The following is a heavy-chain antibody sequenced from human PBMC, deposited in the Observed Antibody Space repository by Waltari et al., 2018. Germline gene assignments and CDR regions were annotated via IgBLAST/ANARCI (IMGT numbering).Heavy chain of an antibody. CDR1: GFTFSSYS. J-gene: IGHJ3*02. V-gene: IGHV3-21*01. Sequence: EVQLVESGGGLVKPGGSLRLSCAASGFTFSSYSMNWVRQAPGKGLEWVSSISSSSSYIYYADSVKGRFTISRDNAKNSLYLQMNSLRAEGTAVYYCARDADYYDSSGYADAFDIWGQGTMVTVSS. CDR3: ARDADYYDSSGYADAFDI. CDR2: ISSSSSYI. D-gene: IGHD3-22*01.